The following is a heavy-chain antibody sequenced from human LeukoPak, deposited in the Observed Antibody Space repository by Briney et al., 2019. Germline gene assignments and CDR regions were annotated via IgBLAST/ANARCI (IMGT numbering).Heavy chain of an antibody. CDR1: GFTFSTYH. D-gene: IGHD2-8*01. J-gene: IGHJ5*02. CDR3: VRDYQWCLES. Sequence: PGGSLRLSCTASGFTFSTYHMHWVRQAPGKGLEWISYINYHTQPTYYADSVKGRFTISRDNAKSSLYLQLNGLRAEDTAVYYCVRDYQWCLESWGQGTPVIVSS. V-gene: IGHV3-48*01. CDR2: INYHTQPT.